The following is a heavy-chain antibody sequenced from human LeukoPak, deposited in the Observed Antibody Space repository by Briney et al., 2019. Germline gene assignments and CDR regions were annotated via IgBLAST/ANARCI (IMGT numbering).Heavy chain of an antibody. J-gene: IGHJ6*03. CDR2: ISYDGSNK. V-gene: IGHV3-30*18. CDR3: AKDSLWFGELYAYMDV. D-gene: IGHD3-10*01. CDR1: GFTFSSYG. Sequence: PGGSLRLSCAASGFTFSSYGMHWVRQAPGKGLEWVAVISYDGSNKYYADSVKGRFTISKDNSKNTLYLQMNSLRAEDTAVYYCAKDSLWFGELYAYMDVWGKGTTVTVSS.